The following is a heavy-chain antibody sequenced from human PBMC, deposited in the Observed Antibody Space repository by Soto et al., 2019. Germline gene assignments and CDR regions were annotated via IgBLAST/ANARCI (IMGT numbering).Heavy chain of an antibody. D-gene: IGHD3-3*01. CDR1: GFTFTSSA. CDR2: IVVGSGNT. V-gene: IGHV1-58*01. Sequence: SVKVSCKASGFTFTSSAVQWVRQARGQRLEWIGWIVVGSGNTNYAQKFQERVTITRDMSTSTAYMELSSLRSEDTAVYYCAADLDYVFWSGYSDFFDYWGQGTLVTVSS. CDR3: AADLDYVFWSGYSDFFDY. J-gene: IGHJ4*02.